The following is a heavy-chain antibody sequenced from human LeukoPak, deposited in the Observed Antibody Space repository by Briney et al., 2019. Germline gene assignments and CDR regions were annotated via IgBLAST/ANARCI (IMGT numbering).Heavy chain of an antibody. CDR2: ISSSSSYI. CDR1: AFTFSSYT. D-gene: IGHD7-27*01. J-gene: IGHJ4*02. V-gene: IGHV3-21*01. Sequence: GGSLRLSCAASAFTFSSYTMNWVRQAPGRGLEWVSSISSSSSYIYYADSVKGRFTIPRDNAKNSLYLQMNSLRAEDTAVYYCARASNDYWGQGTLVTVSS. CDR3: ARASNDY.